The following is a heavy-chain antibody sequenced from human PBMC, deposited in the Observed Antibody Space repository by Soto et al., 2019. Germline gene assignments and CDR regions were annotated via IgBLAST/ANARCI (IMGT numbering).Heavy chain of an antibody. J-gene: IGHJ6*02. CDR2: INPGGGSA. CDR1: GSAITRYY. CDR3: ARDTSGWSLNGLDV. Sequence: QVDLVQSGAEVKKPGASVTISCKASGSAITRYYIHWVRQAPDRGLEWMGIINPGGGSASYAQKFQDRVTIDKDTSTGTVYMDLRSLRTEDTAVYYCARDTSGWSLNGLDVWGQGTTVNVSS. D-gene: IGHD6-19*01. V-gene: IGHV1-46*01.